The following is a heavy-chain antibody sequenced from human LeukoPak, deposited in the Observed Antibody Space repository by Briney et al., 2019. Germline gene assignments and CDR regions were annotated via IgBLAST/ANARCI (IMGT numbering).Heavy chain of an antibody. V-gene: IGHV4-59*08. D-gene: IGHD6-19*01. J-gene: IGHJ4*02. CDR3: ARQSVAGTMADY. CDR1: GGSISSYY. Sequence: PSETLSLTCTVSGGSISSYYWSWIRQPPGKGLEWIGYIYYSGSTNYNPSLKSRVTISVDTSKNQFSLKLSSVTAADTAVYYCARQSVAGTMADYWGQGTLVTVSS. CDR2: IYYSGST.